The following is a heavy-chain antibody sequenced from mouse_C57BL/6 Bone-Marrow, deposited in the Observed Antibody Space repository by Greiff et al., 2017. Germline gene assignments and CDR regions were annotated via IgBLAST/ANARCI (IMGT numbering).Heavy chain of an antibody. CDR3: ARGITTVVSD. V-gene: IGHV14-2*01. J-gene: IGHJ2*01. Sequence: VQLQQSGAELVKPGASVKLSCTASGFNIKDYYMHWVKQRTEQGLEWIGRMDPEDGEPKYAPKFKGKATITADHSANTAYLQLSSLTSEDTAVYYCARGITTVVSDWGQGTTLTVSS. CDR1: GFNIKDYY. CDR2: MDPEDGEP. D-gene: IGHD1-1*01.